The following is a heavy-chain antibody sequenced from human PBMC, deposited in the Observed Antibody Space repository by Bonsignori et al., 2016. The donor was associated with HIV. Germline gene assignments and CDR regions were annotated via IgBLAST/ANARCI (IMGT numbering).Heavy chain of an antibody. V-gene: IGHV4-59*01. CDR3: ARDRRGYSYGYGAFDI. D-gene: IGHD5-18*01. J-gene: IGHJ3*02. Sequence: GSLRLSCTVSGGSISSYYWSWIRQPPGKGLEWIGYIYYSGSTNYNPSLKSRVTISVDTSKNQFSLKLSSVTAADTAVYYCARDRRGYSYGYGAFDIWGQGTMVTVSS. CDR2: IYYSGST. CDR1: GGSISSYY.